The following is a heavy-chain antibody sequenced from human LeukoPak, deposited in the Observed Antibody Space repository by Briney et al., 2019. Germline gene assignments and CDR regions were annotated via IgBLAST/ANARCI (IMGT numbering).Heavy chain of an antibody. Sequence: SETLSLTCAVSGYSISSGYYWGWIRPPPGKGLEWIGNIYHSGNTYYNPSLKSRVTISVDTSKNQFSLKLSSVTAADTAVYYCARVARYCSSTSCYPFWFDPWGQGTLVTVSS. CDR3: ARVARYCSSTSCYPFWFDP. V-gene: IGHV4-38-2*01. CDR2: IYHSGNT. J-gene: IGHJ5*02. CDR1: GYSISSGYY. D-gene: IGHD2-2*01.